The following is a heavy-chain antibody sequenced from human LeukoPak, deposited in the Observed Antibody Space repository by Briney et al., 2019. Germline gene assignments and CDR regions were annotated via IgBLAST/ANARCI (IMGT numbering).Heavy chain of an antibody. V-gene: IGHV3-20*04. Sequence: GGSLRLSCAASGFTFDDYGMSWVRQAPGKGLEWVSGINWNGGSTGYADSVKGRFTISRDNAKNSLYLQMNSLKTEDTAVYYCTTISTGGSSSWHYFDSWGQGTLVTVSS. J-gene: IGHJ4*02. CDR1: GFTFDDYG. CDR3: TTISTGGSSSWHYFDS. CDR2: INWNGGST. D-gene: IGHD6-13*01.